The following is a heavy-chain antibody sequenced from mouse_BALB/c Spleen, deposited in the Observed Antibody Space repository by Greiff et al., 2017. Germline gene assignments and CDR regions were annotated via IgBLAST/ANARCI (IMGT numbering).Heavy chain of an antibody. CDR3: ARGIYYDYDEDAMDY. V-gene: IGHV5-6-5*01. D-gene: IGHD2-4*01. J-gene: IGHJ4*01. Sequence: EVQVVESGGGLVKPGGSLKLSCAASGFTFSSYAMSWVRQTPEKRLEWVASISSGGSTYYPDSVKGRFTISRDNARNILYLQMSSLRSEDTAMYYCARGIYYDYDEDAMDYWGQGTSVTVSS. CDR2: ISSGGST. CDR1: GFTFSSYA.